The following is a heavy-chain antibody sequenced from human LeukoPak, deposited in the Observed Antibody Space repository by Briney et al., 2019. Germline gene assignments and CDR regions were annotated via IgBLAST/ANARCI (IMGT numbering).Heavy chain of an antibody. CDR1: GFSFGSYA. D-gene: IGHD2-2*02. CDR3: ARGSWGYRLIYAEPTDY. J-gene: IGHJ4*02. Sequence: GGSLRLSCAASGFSFGSYAMHWARQAPGKGLEWVAVIPNDGSNNYYADSVKGRFTISRDNSKNTLYLQMNSLRAEDTASYYCARGSWGYRLIYAEPTDYWGQGTLVTVSS. V-gene: IGHV3-30*01. CDR2: IPNDGSNN.